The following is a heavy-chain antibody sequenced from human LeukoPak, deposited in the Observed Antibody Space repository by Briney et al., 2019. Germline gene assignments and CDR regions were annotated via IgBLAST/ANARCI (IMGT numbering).Heavy chain of an antibody. Sequence: ASVKVSCKASGYTFTDYYIHWVRQAPGQGLEWMGWINCKSGGTKYAQKFQGSVTMTRDTSISTAYMELSRLRSDDTAVYYCARVGERSYSSKFFDSWGQGTLVTVSS. J-gene: IGHJ4*02. V-gene: IGHV1-2*02. CDR2: INCKSGGT. CDR3: ARVGERSYSSKFFDS. CDR1: GYTFTDYY. D-gene: IGHD4-11*01.